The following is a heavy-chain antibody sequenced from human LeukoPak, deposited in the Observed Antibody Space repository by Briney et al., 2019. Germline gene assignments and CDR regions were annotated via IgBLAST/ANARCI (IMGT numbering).Heavy chain of an antibody. V-gene: IGHV3-11*01. Sequence: GSLELSCAASGFPFSDYYMSWIRPAPGKGLEWVSYISSSGSTIYYADSVKGRFTISRDNAKNSLYLQMNSLRAEDTAVYYCAREAAAVNDYWGQGTLVTVSS. D-gene: IGHD6-13*01. J-gene: IGHJ4*02. CDR3: AREAAAVNDY. CDR2: ISSSGSTI. CDR1: GFPFSDYY.